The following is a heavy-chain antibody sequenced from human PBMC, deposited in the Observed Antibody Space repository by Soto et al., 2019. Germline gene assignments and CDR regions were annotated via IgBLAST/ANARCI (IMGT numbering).Heavy chain of an antibody. J-gene: IGHJ4*02. D-gene: IGHD3-10*01. V-gene: IGHV3-33*01. CDR3: AREEEGPGLRVRGSKHFDY. CDR2: IWYDGSNK. CDR1: GFTFSSYG. Sequence: GGSLRLSCAASGFTFSSYGMHWVRQAPGKGLEWVAVIWYDGSNKYYADSVKGRFTISRDNSKNTLYLQMNSLRAEDTAVYYCAREEEGPGLRVRGSKHFDYWGQGTLVTVSS.